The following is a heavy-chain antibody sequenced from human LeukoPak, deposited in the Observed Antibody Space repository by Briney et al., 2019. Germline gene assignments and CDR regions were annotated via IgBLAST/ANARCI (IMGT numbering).Heavy chain of an antibody. J-gene: IGHJ6*02. CDR3: ARHQSITIYNSYYYYGMDV. CDR1: GYSFTSYW. V-gene: IGHV5-51*01. CDR2: IYPGDSDT. D-gene: IGHD3-3*01. Sequence: GESLKISCKGSGYSFTSYWIGWVRQMPGKGLEWMGIIYPGDSDTRYSPSFQGQVTISADKSISTAYLQWSSLKASDTAMCYCARHQSITIYNSYYYYGMDVWGQGTTVTVSS.